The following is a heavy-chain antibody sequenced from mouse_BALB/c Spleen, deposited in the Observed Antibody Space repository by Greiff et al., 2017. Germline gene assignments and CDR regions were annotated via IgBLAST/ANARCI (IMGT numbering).Heavy chain of an antibody. CDR3: ARENYGSSRYFDY. CDR2: IYPGDGDT. D-gene: IGHD1-1*01. J-gene: IGHJ2*01. Sequence: QVQLQQSGAELVKPGASVKLSCKASGYTFTSYYMYWVKQRPGQGLEWIGRIYPGDGDTNYNGKFKGKATLTADKSSSTAYMQLSSLTSVDSAVYFCARENYGSSRYFDYWGQGTTLTVSS. CDR1: GYTFTSYY. V-gene: IGHV1-80*01.